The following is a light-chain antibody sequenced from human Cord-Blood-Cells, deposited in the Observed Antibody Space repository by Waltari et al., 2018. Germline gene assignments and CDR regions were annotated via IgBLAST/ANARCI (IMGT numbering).Light chain of an antibody. J-gene: IGLJ3*02. CDR1: SGINVGTYR. Sequence: QAVLTQPSSLSASPGASASLPSTLRSGINVGTYRIYWYQQKQGSPPQYLLKYKSDSDKQPGSGVPSRFSGSKDASANAGILLSSGLQSEDEADYYCMIWHSSAWVFGGGTKLTVL. CDR2: YKSDSDK. V-gene: IGLV5-45*02. CDR3: MIWHSSAWV.